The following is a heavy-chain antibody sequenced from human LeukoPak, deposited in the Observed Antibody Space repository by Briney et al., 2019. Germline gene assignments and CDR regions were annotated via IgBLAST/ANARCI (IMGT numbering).Heavy chain of an antibody. J-gene: IGHJ4*02. D-gene: IGHD6-6*01. CDR1: GGSISSYY. CDR2: IYYSGST. V-gene: IGHV4-59*12. Sequence: PSETLSLTCTVSGGSISSYYWSWIRQPPGKGLEWIGYIYYSGSTNYNPSLKSRVTKSVDTSKNQFSLKLSSVTAADTAVYYCAREGSSSKGFDYWGQGTLVTVSS. CDR3: AREGSSSKGFDY.